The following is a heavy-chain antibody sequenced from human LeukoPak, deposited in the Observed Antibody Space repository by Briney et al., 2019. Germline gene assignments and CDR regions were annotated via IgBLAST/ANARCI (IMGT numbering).Heavy chain of an antibody. D-gene: IGHD3-16*02. CDR1: GGSFSGYY. V-gene: IGHV4-34*01. J-gene: IGHJ4*02. Sequence: SETLSLTCAVYGGSFSGYYWSWIRQPPGKGLEWIGEINHSGSTNYNPSLKSRVTKSVDTSKNQFSLKLSSVTAADTAVYYCARDPTYYDYVWGSYRPPFDCWGQGTLVTVSS. CDR3: ARDPTYYDYVWGSYRPPFDC. CDR2: INHSGST.